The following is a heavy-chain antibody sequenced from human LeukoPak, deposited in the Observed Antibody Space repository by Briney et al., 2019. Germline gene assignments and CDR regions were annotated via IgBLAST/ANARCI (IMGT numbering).Heavy chain of an antibody. Sequence: GGSLRLSCAASGFTFSTYGMHWVRQAPGKGLEWVADISYDGSKKYYADSVKGRFTISRDNSKNTLYSQMNSLRAEDTAVYYCARDGDPTGYFDYWGQGTLVTVSS. CDR1: GFTFSTYG. J-gene: IGHJ4*02. CDR2: ISYDGSKK. V-gene: IGHV3-30-3*01. CDR3: ARDGDPTGYFDY. D-gene: IGHD4-17*01.